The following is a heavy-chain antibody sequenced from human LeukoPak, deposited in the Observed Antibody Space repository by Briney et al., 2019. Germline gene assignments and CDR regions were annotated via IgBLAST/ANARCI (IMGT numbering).Heavy chain of an antibody. Sequence: GGSLRLSCAASEFTFSSYSMNWVRQAPGKGLEWVSYISSSNTIYNADSVKGRFTISRDNARNSLYLQMNSLRAEDTAVYYCARGSGGELGYYYDSSAPGEFDYWGQGTLATVSS. J-gene: IGHJ4*02. D-gene: IGHD3-22*01. CDR1: EFTFSSYS. V-gene: IGHV3-48*01. CDR3: ARGSGGELGYYYDSSAPGEFDY. CDR2: ISSSNTI.